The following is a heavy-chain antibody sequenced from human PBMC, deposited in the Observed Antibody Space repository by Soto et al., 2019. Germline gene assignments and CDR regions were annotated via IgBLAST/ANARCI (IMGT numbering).Heavy chain of an antibody. CDR1: GYTFTSYG. CDR3: ARPKYYYGSGSSEKDYYYYVMYV. Sequence: ASVKVSCKASGYTFTSYGISWVRQAPGQGHEWMGWISAYNGKTNYAQKLQGRGTMTTDTSTSTAYMELRSLRSDHTAVYYCARPKYYYGSGSSEKDYYYYVMYVWGQGTTVTVSS. V-gene: IGHV1-18*04. D-gene: IGHD3-10*01. J-gene: IGHJ6*02. CDR2: ISAYNGKT.